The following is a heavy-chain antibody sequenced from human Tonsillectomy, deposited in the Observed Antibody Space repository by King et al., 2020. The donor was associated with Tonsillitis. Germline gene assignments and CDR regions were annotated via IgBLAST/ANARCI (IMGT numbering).Heavy chain of an antibody. D-gene: IGHD3-9*01. CDR1: GFIFSNSG. CDR2: IRYDGNTK. V-gene: IGHV3-30*02. Sequence: QVQLVESGGGVVQPGGSLRLSCAASGFIFSNSGLHWVRQAPGKGLEWVAFIRYDGNTKYYADPVKGRFTISRANSKNTLYLQMNSLRPEDTAVYYCAKAPDYDIWTGRYYYVMDVWGQGTTVTVSS. J-gene: IGHJ6*02. CDR3: AKAPDYDIWTGRYYYVMDV.